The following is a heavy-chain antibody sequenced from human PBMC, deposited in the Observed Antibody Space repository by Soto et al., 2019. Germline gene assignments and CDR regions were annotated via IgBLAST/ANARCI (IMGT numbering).Heavy chain of an antibody. J-gene: IGHJ6*02. CDR3: ARDHPTMVRGVNYYGMDV. D-gene: IGHD3-10*01. CDR2: IYYSGST. V-gene: IGHV4-61*01. Sequence: PSETLHLTCTVSGVSVSSGSYYWSWIRQPPGKGLEWIGYIYYSGSTNYNPSLKSRVTISVDTSKNQFSLKLSSVTAADTAVYYCARDHPTMVRGVNYYGMDVWGQGTTVT. CDR1: GVSVSSGSYY.